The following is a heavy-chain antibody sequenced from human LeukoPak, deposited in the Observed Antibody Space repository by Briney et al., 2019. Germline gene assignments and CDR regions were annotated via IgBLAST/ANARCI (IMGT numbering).Heavy chain of an antibody. Sequence: GGSLRLSCAASGFTFSDYYMSWIRQAPGKWLEWVSYISSSSSYTNYADSVKGRLTISRDNAKNSLYLQMSSLRAEDTAVYYCARDVYDILTGYSDAFDIWGQGTMVTVSS. CDR2: ISSSSSYT. CDR1: GFTFSDYY. J-gene: IGHJ3*02. CDR3: ARDVYDILTGYSDAFDI. V-gene: IGHV3-11*06. D-gene: IGHD3-9*01.